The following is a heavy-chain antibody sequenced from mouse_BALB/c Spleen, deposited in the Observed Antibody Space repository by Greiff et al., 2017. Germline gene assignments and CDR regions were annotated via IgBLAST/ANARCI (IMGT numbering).Heavy chain of an antibody. D-gene: IGHD4-1*01. CDR3: ARTGTETWFAY. J-gene: IGHJ3*01. Sequence: EVHLVESGPGLVKPSQSLSLTCTVTGYSITSDYAWNWIRQFPGNKLEWMGYISYSGSTSYNPSLKSRISITRDTSKNQFFLQLNSVTTEDTATYYCARTGTETWFAYWGQGTLVTVSA. V-gene: IGHV3-2*02. CDR1: GYSITSDYA. CDR2: ISYSGST.